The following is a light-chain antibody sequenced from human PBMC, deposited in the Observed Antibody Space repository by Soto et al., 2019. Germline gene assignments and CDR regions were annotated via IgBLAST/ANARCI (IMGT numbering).Light chain of an antibody. CDR2: EVS. Sequence: QSALTQPPSVSGSPGQSVAISCSGTSSDVGSYNRVSWYQQPPGTAPKVMIYEVSNRPSGVPDRFSGSKSGNTASLTISGLQAEDEADYSCSSFTSTSTYVFGPGTKVTVL. J-gene: IGLJ1*01. CDR1: SSDVGSYNR. V-gene: IGLV2-18*02. CDR3: SSFTSTSTYV.